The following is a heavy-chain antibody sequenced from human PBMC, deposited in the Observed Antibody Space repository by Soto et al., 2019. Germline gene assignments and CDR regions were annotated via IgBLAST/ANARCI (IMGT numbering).Heavy chain of an antibody. CDR3: ARSGPLFGLDV. J-gene: IGHJ6*02. V-gene: IGHV5-10-1*01. CDR1: GHTFSTYW. CDR2: IDPSDSYT. Sequence: PGESLKISCQGSGHTFSTYWISWVRQMPGKGLEWMGQIDPSDSYTKYSPSFQAHVSISADKSTSTAYLQWSSLKASDTAIYYCARSGPLFGLDVWGQGTTVTVS. D-gene: IGHD1-26*01.